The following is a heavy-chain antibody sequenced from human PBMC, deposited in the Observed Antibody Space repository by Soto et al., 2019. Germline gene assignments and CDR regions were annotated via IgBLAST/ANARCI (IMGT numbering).Heavy chain of an antibody. J-gene: IGHJ4*02. V-gene: IGHV4-30-4*01. CDR2: IYYSGST. Sequence: PSETLSLTCTVSGGSISSGDYYWSWIRQPPGKGLEWIGYIYYSGSTYYNPSLKSRVTISVDTSKNQCSLKLSSVTAADTAVYYCARVPENSGRYYYYFDYWGQGTLVTV. CDR1: GGSISSGDYY. D-gene: IGHD1-26*01. CDR3: ARVPENSGRYYYYFDY.